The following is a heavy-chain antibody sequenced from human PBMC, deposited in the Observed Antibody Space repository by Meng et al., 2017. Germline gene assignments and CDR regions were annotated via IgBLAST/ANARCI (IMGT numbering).Heavy chain of an antibody. CDR1: GFTFSSYA. CDR3: ASQNYYDSSVDY. V-gene: IGHV3-30*01. Sequence: GESLKISCAASGFTFSSYAMHWVRQAPGKGLEWVAVISYDGSNKYYADSVKGRFTISRDNSKNTLYQQMNSLRAEDTAVYYCASQNYYDSSVDYWGQGTLVTVSS. D-gene: IGHD3-22*01. CDR2: ISYDGSNK. J-gene: IGHJ4*02.